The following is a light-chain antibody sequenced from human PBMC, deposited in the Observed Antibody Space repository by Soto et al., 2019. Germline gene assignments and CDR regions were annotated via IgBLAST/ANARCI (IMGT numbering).Light chain of an antibody. CDR1: SSDVGGYNY. CDR2: DVT. V-gene: IGLV2-14*03. CDR3: SSYTTSSTYV. Sequence: QSVLTQPASVSGSPGQSITISCTGTSSDVGGYNYVSCYQQHPGKAPKLMIYDVTNRPSGVSDRFSGSKSGYTASLTISGLQAEDEADYYCSSYTTSSTYVFGTGTKLTVL. J-gene: IGLJ1*01.